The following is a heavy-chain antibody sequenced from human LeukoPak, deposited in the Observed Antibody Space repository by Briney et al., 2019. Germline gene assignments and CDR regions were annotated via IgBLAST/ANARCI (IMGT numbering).Heavy chain of an antibody. Sequence: PGGSLRLSCARSGFTFSSYARSWVRQAPGQGLEWVSVISDSGDYTSYADSVRGRFTISRDNSRNTLYLQMISLRPEDTAVYYCAKDISIEKYFTKGVCSPFDYWGQGTLVTVSS. D-gene: IGHD2-8*01. CDR3: AKDISIEKYFTKGVCSPFDY. CDR1: GFTFSSYA. V-gene: IGHV3-23*01. J-gene: IGHJ4*02. CDR2: ISDSGDYT.